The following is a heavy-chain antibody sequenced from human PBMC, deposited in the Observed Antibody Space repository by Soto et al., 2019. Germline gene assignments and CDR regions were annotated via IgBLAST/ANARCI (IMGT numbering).Heavy chain of an antibody. CDR3: ARAGVKRTLRYYFDY. CDR1: GFTFSSYA. V-gene: IGHV3-30-3*01. Sequence: GGSLRLSCAASGFTFSSYAMHWVRQAPGKGLEWVAVISYDGSNKYYADSVKGRFTISRDNSKNTLYLQMNSLRAEDTAVYYCARAGVKRTLRYYFDYWGQGTLVTVSS. CDR2: ISYDGSNK. D-gene: IGHD3-10*01. J-gene: IGHJ4*02.